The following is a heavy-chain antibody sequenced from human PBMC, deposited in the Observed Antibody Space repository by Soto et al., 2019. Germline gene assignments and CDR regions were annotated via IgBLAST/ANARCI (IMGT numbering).Heavy chain of an antibody. D-gene: IGHD3-10*01. J-gene: IGHJ4*02. Sequence: SETLSLTCTVSGGSISSSSYYWGWIRQPPGKGLEWIGSIYYSGSTYYNPSLKSRVTISVDTSKNQFSLKLTSVTAADTAVYYRAIITAVPGYWGQGTLVTVSS. CDR3: AIITAVPGY. V-gene: IGHV4-39*07. CDR1: GGSISSSSYY. CDR2: IYYSGST.